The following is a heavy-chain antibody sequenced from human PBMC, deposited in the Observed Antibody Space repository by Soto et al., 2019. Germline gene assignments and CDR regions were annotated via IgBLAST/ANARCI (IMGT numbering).Heavy chain of an antibody. J-gene: IGHJ5*02. CDR3: ARQALLWIGDPDGDWFDP. Sequence: QLQLQESGPGLVKPSETLSLTCTASGGSISGSGYYWGWIRQPPGKGLEWIGSMYSSGSTYYNPSLKSRVTISLDTSKNQFSLKLSSVTAADTAVYYCARQALLWIGDPDGDWFDPWGQGTPVTVSS. V-gene: IGHV4-39*01. CDR1: GGSISGSGYY. D-gene: IGHD3-10*01. CDR2: MYSSGST.